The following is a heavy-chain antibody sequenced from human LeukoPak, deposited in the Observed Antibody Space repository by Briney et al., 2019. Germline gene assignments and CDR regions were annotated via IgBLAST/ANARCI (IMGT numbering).Heavy chain of an antibody. Sequence: GGSLRLSCAASGFTFSPYSMNWVPQAPGKGLEWISYISSSSSTIFYADSVKGRFTISRDNAKNSLYLQMNSLRVEDTAVYYCARDYSSGRSRTFDYWGQGTLVTVSS. CDR1: GFTFSPYS. CDR3: ARDYSSGRSRTFDY. D-gene: IGHD6-19*01. CDR2: ISSSSSTI. V-gene: IGHV3-48*04. J-gene: IGHJ4*02.